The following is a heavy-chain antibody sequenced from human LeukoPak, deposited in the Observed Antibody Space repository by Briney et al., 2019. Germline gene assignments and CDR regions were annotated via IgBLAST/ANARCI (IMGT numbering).Heavy chain of an antibody. J-gene: IGHJ4*02. D-gene: IGHD2-15*01. CDR3: ARDDYCSGGSCYPYFDY. CDR1: GYTFTSYG. V-gene: IGHV1-18*01. Sequence: ASVKVSCKASGYTFTSYGISWVRQAPGQGLEWMGWISAYNGNTNYAQKLQGRVTMTTDTSTSTAYMELRSLRSDDTAVYYCARDDYCSGGSCYPYFDYWGQGNLVTVSS. CDR2: ISAYNGNT.